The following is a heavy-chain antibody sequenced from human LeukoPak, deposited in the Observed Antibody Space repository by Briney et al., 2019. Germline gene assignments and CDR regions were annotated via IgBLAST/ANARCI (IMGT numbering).Heavy chain of an antibody. D-gene: IGHD1-26*01. CDR2: IYYSEIT. V-gene: IGHV4-39*01. CDR1: GGSIGSSSYY. J-gene: IGHJ4*02. Sequence: PSETLSLTCTVSGGSIGSSSYYWGWIRQPPGKGLQWIASIYYSEITYYNPSLKSRVTISVDTSKNQFSLNLSSVTAADTAVYYCARYLRGSHFGYWGQGTLVTVSS. CDR3: ARYLRGSHFGY.